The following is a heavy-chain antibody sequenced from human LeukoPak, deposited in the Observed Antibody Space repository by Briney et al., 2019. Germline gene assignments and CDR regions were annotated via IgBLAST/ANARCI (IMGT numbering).Heavy chain of an antibody. CDR1: GFAFSNNW. J-gene: IGHJ3*02. CDR2: INGDGSSS. Sequence: YPGGSLRLSCAASGFAFSNNWMHWVRQAPGKGLLWVSRINGDGSSSSYADSVKARFTISRDNAKNTLYLQMNSLRAEDTAVYYCAPSDWYAAFDIWGQGKMVTVSS. CDR3: APSDWYAAFDI. V-gene: IGHV3-74*01. D-gene: IGHD3-9*01.